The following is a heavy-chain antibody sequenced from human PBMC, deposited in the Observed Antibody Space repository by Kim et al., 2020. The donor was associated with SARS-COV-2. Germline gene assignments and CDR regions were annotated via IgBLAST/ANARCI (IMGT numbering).Heavy chain of an antibody. CDR2: IYYSGST. Sequence: SETLSLTCTVSGGSISSYYWSWIRQPPGKGLEWIGYIYYSGSTNYNPSLKSRVTISVDTSKNQFSLKLSSVTAADTAVYYCARSRQPFITFGGVIVTGDNWFDPWGQGTLVTVSS. CDR1: GGSISSYY. CDR3: ARSRQPFITFGGVIVTGDNWFDP. V-gene: IGHV4-59*13. J-gene: IGHJ5*02. D-gene: IGHD3-16*02.